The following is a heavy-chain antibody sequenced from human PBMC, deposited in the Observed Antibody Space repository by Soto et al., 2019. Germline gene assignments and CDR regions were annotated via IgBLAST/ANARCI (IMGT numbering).Heavy chain of an antibody. D-gene: IGHD2-15*01. J-gene: IGHJ4*02. V-gene: IGHV1-46*01. CDR2: INPSNGYT. Sequence: AAVKVSCKASGYTFTTYYVHWLRHATGQGLEWMGIINPSNGYTASAQKFQGRVTMTRDTSTSTVYMELSSLRSEDTAVYYCTRGRLVGAVTGDSWGQGTVVTVSS. CDR1: GYTFTTYY. CDR3: TRGRLVGAVTGDS.